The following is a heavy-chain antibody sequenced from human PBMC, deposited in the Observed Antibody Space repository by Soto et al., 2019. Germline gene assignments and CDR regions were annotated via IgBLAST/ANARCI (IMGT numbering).Heavy chain of an antibody. CDR3: ARSGAVAGTAYLDY. D-gene: IGHD6-19*01. CDR1: GGSISSYY. CDR2: IYYSGST. J-gene: IGHJ4*02. V-gene: IGHV4-59*08. Sequence: PSETLSLTCTVSGGSISSYYWSWIRQPPGKGLEWIGYIYYSGSTNYNPSLKSRVTISVDTSKNQFSLKLSSVTAADTAVYYCARSGAVAGTAYLDYWGQGTLVTVSS.